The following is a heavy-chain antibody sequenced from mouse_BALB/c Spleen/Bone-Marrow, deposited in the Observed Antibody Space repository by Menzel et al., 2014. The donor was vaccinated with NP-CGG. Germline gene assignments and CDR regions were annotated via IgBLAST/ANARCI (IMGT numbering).Heavy chain of an antibody. V-gene: IGHV4-1*02. D-gene: IGHD2-1*01. CDR3: ARRGGNYVWCAMDY. Sequence: DVQLQESGGGLVQPGGSLKVSCAASGFDFSGYWMSWVRQAPGKGLEWIGEINPDSSTINYTPSLKDKFIISRDNAKNTLYLQMSKVRSEDTALYYCARRGGNYVWCAMDYWGQGTSVTVSS. CDR1: GFDFSGYW. CDR2: INPDSSTI. J-gene: IGHJ4*01.